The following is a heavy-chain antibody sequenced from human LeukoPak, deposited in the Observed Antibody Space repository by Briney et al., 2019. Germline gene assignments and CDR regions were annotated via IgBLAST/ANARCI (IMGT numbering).Heavy chain of an antibody. Sequence: PSETLSLTCTVSGGSISSYYWSWVREPPGKRLGWVGYIYYSGGTNYNPSLKSRVAISVATSKNPFSLKLSSLTAADTAVYYCARVGPPDIVVGVMSAFDIWGQGTMVTVSS. CDR2: IYYSGGT. D-gene: IGHD2-2*01. V-gene: IGHV4-59*01. CDR3: ARVGPPDIVVGVMSAFDI. J-gene: IGHJ3*02. CDR1: GGSISSYY.